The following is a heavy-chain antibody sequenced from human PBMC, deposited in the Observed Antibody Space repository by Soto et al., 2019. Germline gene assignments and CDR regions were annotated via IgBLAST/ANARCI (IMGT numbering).Heavy chain of an antibody. D-gene: IGHD3-3*01. V-gene: IGHV3-33*01. CDR3: ARETSYDFWSGPQTMDV. J-gene: IGHJ6*02. CDR1: GFTFSSYV. CDR2: VHYDGTKK. Sequence: QVQLVESGGGVVQPGTSLRLSCAPSGFTFSSYVMHWVRQAPGKGLEWVAVVHYDGTKKYYADSVRGRFTISRDNSENILYLQMNSLRHDDTAVYFCARETSYDFWSGPQTMDVWGQGTTVTVSS.